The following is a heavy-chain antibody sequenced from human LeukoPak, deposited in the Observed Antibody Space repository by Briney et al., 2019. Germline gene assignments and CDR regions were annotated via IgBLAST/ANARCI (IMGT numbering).Heavy chain of an antibody. D-gene: IGHD4-17*01. CDR2: IYYSGST. Sequence: SETLSLTCTVCGGSISSSSYYWGWIRQPPGKGLEWIGSIYYSGSTYYNPSLKSRVTISVDTSKNQFSLKLSSVTAADTAVYYSARGTTVTTHYYYGMDVWGQGTTVTVSS. CDR1: GGSISSSSYY. V-gene: IGHV4-39*01. CDR3: ARGTTVTTHYYYGMDV. J-gene: IGHJ6*02.